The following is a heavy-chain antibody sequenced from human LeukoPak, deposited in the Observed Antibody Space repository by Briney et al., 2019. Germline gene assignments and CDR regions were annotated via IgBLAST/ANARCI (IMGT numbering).Heavy chain of an antibody. V-gene: IGHV3-48*04. CDR3: AELGITMIGGV. CDR1: GFTFTSYT. Sequence: GGSLRLSCAASGFTFTSYTMNWVRQAPGKGLEWVSYISSSGSTIYYADSVKGRFTISRDNAKNSLYLQMNSLRAEDTAVYYCAELGITMIGGVWGKGTTVTISS. J-gene: IGHJ6*04. CDR2: ISSSGSTI. D-gene: IGHD3-10*02.